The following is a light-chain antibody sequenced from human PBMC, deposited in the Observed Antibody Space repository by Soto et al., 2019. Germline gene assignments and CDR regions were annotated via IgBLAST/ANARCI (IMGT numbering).Light chain of an antibody. J-gene: IGLJ3*02. Sequence: QAVLTQSPSASASVGASVKLTCTLTSGHSNYAIAWHQQQPEKGPRYLMKLNVDGSHIKGDGIPDRFTGSSSGAERHLYISSLQSEDEADYYCQTWGTGIWVFGGGTQLTVL. CDR3: QTWGTGIWV. CDR1: SGHSNYA. CDR2: LNVDGSH. V-gene: IGLV4-69*01.